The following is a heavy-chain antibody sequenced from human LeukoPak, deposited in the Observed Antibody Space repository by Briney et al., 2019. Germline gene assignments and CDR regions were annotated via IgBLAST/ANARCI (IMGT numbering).Heavy chain of an antibody. D-gene: IGHD6-19*01. CDR3: ARDLGKYSSGWYGEGRYYYYGMDV. J-gene: IGHJ6*02. V-gene: IGHV3-66*01. Sequence: GGSLRLSCAASGFTVSSNYMSWVRQAPGKGLEWVSVIYSGGSTYYADSVKGRFTISRDNSKNTLYLQMNSLRAEDTAVYYCARDLGKYSSGWYGEGRYYYYGMDVWGQGTTVTVSS. CDR1: GFTVSSNY. CDR2: IYSGGST.